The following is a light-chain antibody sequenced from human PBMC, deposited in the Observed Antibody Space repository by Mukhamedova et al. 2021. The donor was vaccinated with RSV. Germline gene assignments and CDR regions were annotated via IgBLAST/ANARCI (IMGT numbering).Light chain of an antibody. CDR1: QYIGTH. Sequence: ITCRASQYIGTHVNWYQQRPGQAPRLLIYAASRLQSGVPSRFSGGGSETDFTLTISGLQPEDFATYSCQQSYTTVVTFGGGTKVE. CDR3: QQSYTTVVT. V-gene: IGKV1-39*01. CDR2: AAS. J-gene: IGKJ4*01.